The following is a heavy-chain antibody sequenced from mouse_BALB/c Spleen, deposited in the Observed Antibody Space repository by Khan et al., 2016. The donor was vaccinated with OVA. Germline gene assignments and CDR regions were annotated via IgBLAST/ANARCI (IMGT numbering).Heavy chain of an antibody. Sequence: EVQLVESGGDLVKPGGSLNLSCEASGFTFSSYGMSWLRQTPDKRLEWVATISNGGSYTYFPDSVKGRLPISRDNAKNTLYLQMSSLKSEDTAMYYCARHRFTTPTAWFAYWGQGTLVTVFA. CDR1: GFTFSSYG. J-gene: IGHJ3*01. CDR3: ARHRFTTPTAWFAY. CDR2: ISNGGSYT. D-gene: IGHD1-2*01. V-gene: IGHV5-6*01.